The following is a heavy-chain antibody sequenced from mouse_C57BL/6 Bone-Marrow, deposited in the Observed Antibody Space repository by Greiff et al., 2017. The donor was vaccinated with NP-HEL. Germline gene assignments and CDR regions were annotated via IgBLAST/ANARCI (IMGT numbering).Heavy chain of an antibody. V-gene: IGHV1-85*01. J-gene: IGHJ1*03. Sequence: QVQLQQSGPELVKPGASVKLSCKASGYTFTSYDINWVKQRPGQGLEWIGWIYPRDGSTKYNEKFKGKATLTVDTSSSTAYMELHSLTSEDSAVYFCARDQRYPHWYFDVWGTGTTVTVSS. D-gene: IGHD1-1*01. CDR3: ARDQRYPHWYFDV. CDR2: IYPRDGST. CDR1: GYTFTSYD.